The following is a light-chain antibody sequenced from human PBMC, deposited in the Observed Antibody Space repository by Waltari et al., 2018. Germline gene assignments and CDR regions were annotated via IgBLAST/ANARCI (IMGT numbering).Light chain of an antibody. J-gene: IGKJ4*01. V-gene: IGKV3-15*01. CDR3: QQYKNWPPVT. CDR1: QSVSSN. CDR2: VAS. Sequence: EIVMTQSPATLSVSPGERATLSCRASQSVSSNLAWYQQRPGQAPRLLIYVASTRATGVPTRFRGSGCGTDFTLSISSLQSEDFAVYYCQQYKNWPPVTFGGGTKVEIK.